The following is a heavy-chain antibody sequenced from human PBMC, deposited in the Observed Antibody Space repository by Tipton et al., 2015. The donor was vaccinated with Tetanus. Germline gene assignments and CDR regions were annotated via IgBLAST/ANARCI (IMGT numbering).Heavy chain of an antibody. D-gene: IGHD3-22*01. CDR3: ASYYDSSGSFDY. Sequence: GLVKPSQTLSLTCAISGDSVSSNSAAWNWIRQSPSRGLEWLGRTYYRSKWYNDYAVSVKSRITINPDTSKNQFSLQLNSVTSGDTGVYYCASYYDSSGSFDYWGQGTLVAVSS. CDR1: GDSVSSNSAA. CDR2: TYYRSKWYN. V-gene: IGHV6-1*01. J-gene: IGHJ4*02.